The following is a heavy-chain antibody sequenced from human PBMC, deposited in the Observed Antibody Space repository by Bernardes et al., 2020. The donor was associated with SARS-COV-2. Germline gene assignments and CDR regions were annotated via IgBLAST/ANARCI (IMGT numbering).Heavy chain of an antibody. D-gene: IGHD2-21*01. CDR3: AKRVRVYYGMDV. Sequence: SLRLSCAASGFTFSSYAMSWVRQAPGKGLEWVSAISGSGGSTYYADSVKGRFTISRDNSKNTLYLQMNSLRAEDTAVYYCAKRVRVYYGMDVWGQGTTVTVSS. CDR1: GFTFSSYA. J-gene: IGHJ6*02. CDR2: ISGSGGST. V-gene: IGHV3-23*01.